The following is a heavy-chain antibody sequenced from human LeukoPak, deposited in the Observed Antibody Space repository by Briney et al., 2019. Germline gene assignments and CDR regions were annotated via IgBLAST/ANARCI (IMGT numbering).Heavy chain of an antibody. Sequence: SETLSLTCAVYGGSFSRYYWSWIRQPPGKGPEWIGEINHSGSTNYNPSLKSRVTISVDTSKNQSSLTLSSVTAADTAVYYCARGSVVPAADNWFDPWGQGTLVTVSS. J-gene: IGHJ5*02. D-gene: IGHD2-2*01. CDR1: GGSFSRYY. V-gene: IGHV4-34*01. CDR2: INHSGST. CDR3: ARGSVVPAADNWFDP.